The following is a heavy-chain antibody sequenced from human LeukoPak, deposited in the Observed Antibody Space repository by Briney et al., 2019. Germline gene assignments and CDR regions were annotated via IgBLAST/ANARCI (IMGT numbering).Heavy chain of an antibody. CDR3: ARDPDYVWENDY. D-gene: IGHD3-16*01. J-gene: IGHJ4*02. V-gene: IGHV1-69*04. CDR1: GATFSRHA. CDR2: IISILGIA. Sequence: SVKVSCTASGATFSRHAISWVRHHPGQGLDYMHNIISILGIANYAQKFQGRVTITADKSTSTAYMELSSLRYEDTAVYYCARDPDYVWENDYWGQGTLVTVSS.